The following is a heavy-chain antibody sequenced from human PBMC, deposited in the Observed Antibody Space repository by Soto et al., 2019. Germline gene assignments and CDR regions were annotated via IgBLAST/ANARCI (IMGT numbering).Heavy chain of an antibody. D-gene: IGHD6-13*01. CDR2: IWYDGSNK. CDR1: GFTFSSYG. J-gene: IGHJ6*02. CDR3: AREGMPDSSWFSSYYYGMDV. V-gene: IGHV3-33*01. Sequence: GGSLRLSCAASGFTFSSYGMHWVRQAPGKGLEWVAVIWYDGSNKYYADSVKGRFTISRDNSKNTLYLQMNSLRAEDTAVYYCAREGMPDSSWFSSYYYGMDVWGQGTTVTV.